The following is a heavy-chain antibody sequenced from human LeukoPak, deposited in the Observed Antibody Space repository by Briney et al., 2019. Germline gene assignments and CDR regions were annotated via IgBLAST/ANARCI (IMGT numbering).Heavy chain of an antibody. Sequence: SETLSLTCAVYGGSFSGYYWSWIRQPPGKGLEWIGEINHSGSTKYNPSLKSRVTISVDTSKNQFSLKLNSVTAADTAVYYCARERAYSTSWPDAFDIWGQGKMVTVSS. CDR3: ARERAYSTSWPDAFDI. D-gene: IGHD6-13*01. V-gene: IGHV4-34*01. CDR2: INHSGST. J-gene: IGHJ3*02. CDR1: GGSFSGYY.